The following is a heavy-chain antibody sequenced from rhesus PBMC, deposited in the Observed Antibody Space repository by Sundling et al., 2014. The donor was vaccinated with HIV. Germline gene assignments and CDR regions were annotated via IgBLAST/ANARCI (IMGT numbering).Heavy chain of an antibody. CDR3: ARNGNYPRPINY. V-gene: IGHV4-80*01. Sequence: QVQLQESGPGLVKPSETLSLTCTVSAASISSYWWSWIRQPPGKGLEWIGEINGNSGSTVYNPSLKSRVTISKDTSKNQFSLRVTSVTAADTAVYYCARNGNYPRPINYWGQGVLVIVSS. D-gene: IGHD4-35*01. J-gene: IGHJ4*01. CDR2: INGNSGST. CDR1: AASISSYW.